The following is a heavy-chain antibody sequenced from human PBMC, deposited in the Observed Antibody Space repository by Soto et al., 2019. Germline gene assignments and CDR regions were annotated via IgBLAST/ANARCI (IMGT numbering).Heavy chain of an antibody. CDR3: ARSGSLLSYFDP. Sequence: NPSETLSLTCTVSGDSISSGDYYWSWIRQPPGKGLEWIAYIYYSGITYYNPSLKSRFIISVDTSKNQFSLKLSSVTAADTAVYYCARSGSLLSYFDPWGQGTLVTVSS. J-gene: IGHJ5*02. CDR1: GDSISSGDYY. CDR2: IYYSGIT. D-gene: IGHD2-15*01. V-gene: IGHV4-30-4*01.